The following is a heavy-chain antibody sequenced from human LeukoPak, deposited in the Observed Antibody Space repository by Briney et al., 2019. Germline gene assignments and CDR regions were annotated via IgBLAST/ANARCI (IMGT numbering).Heavy chain of an antibody. CDR1: GFTLSTYS. J-gene: IGHJ4*02. V-gene: IGHV3-21*01. CDR3: ARVRGLAGYFDS. D-gene: IGHD2-15*01. CDR2: ISRSASSI. Sequence: GESLRLSGAAAGFTLSTYSMSWVRQAPGKGLEWVSSISRSASSIYQADSVEGRSTTSRDNAEKSLCLQMNCLRAAHTAVYYCARVRGLAGYFDSWGQGILVTVSS.